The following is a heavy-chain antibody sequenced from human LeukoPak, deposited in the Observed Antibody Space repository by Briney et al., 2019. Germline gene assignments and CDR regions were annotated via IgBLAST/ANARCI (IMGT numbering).Heavy chain of an antibody. CDR1: GSSISSYY. V-gene: IGHV4-59*08. J-gene: IGHJ4*02. CDR3: ARHWAIVAPFDY. CDR2: ISYSGST. Sequence: SETLSLTCTVSGSSISSYYWRWIRQPPGKGLEWIGYISYSGSTNYNPSLKSRVTISVDTSKYQFSLKLSSVAAAAAAVYYCARHWAIVAPFDYWGQGTLVTVSS. D-gene: IGHD5-12*01.